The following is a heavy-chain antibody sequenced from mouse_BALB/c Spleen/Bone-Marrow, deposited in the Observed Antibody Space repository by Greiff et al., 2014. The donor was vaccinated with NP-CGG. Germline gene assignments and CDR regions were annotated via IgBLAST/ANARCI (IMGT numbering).Heavy chain of an antibody. CDR1: GFNIKDYY. D-gene: IGHD2-2*01. CDR3: NRGMVTTIAY. J-gene: IGHJ3*01. V-gene: IGHV14-4*02. Sequence: SGAELVRSGASVRLSCTASGFNIKDYYMHWVKQRPELGLEWIGWIDPENGDIVIAPQLQGKATMTADPSSNTAYLQLNSLTSEDTAVYYCNRGMVTTIAYWGQGTLVTVSA. CDR2: IDPENGDI.